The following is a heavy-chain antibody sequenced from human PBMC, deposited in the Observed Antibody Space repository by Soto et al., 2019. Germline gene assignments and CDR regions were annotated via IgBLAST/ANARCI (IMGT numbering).Heavy chain of an antibody. Sequence: SETLSLTCAVYGGSFSVYYWSWIRQPPGKGLEWIGEINHSGSTNYNPSLKSRVTISVDTSKNQFSLKLSSVTAADTAVYYCARTYSKADYYYYYYMDVWGKGTTVTVSS. J-gene: IGHJ6*03. D-gene: IGHD4-4*01. CDR3: ARTYSKADYYYYYYMDV. CDR2: INHSGST. V-gene: IGHV4-34*01. CDR1: GGSFSVYY.